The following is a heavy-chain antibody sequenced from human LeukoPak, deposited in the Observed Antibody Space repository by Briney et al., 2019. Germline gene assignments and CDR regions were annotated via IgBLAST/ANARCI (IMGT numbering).Heavy chain of an antibody. V-gene: IGHV4-39*07. CDR3: ARVIWFGEVYYYYYYMDV. CDR2: IYYSGST. Sequence: SETLSLTCTVSGGSISSSSYYWGWIRQPPGKGLEWIGSIYYSGSTNYNPSLKSRVTISVDTSKNQFSLKLSSVTAADTAVYYCARVIWFGEVYYYYYYMDVWGKGTTVTVSS. D-gene: IGHD3-10*01. J-gene: IGHJ6*03. CDR1: GGSISSSSYY.